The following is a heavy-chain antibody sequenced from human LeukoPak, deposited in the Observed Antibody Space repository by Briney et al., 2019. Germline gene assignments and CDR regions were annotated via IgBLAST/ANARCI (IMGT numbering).Heavy chain of an antibody. CDR3: AKGDGYIPSY. D-gene: IGHD5-24*01. J-gene: IGHJ4*02. V-gene: IGHV3-30*02. CDR1: GFTFSSYG. Sequence: GGSLRLSCAASGFTFSSYGMHWVRQAPGKGLEWVALIRYDGSNEYYADSVKGRFTISRDNSKNTQYLQMNSLRVEDTGVYYCAKGDGYIPSYWGQGTLVTVSS. CDR2: IRYDGSNE.